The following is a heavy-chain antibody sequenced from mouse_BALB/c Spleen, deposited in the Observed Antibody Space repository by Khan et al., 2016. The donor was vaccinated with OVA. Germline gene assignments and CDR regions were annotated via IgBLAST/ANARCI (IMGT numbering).Heavy chain of an antibody. CDR2: ISDLAYTI. Sequence: EVELVESGGGLVQPGGSRKLSCAASGFTFSDYGMAWVRQAPGKGPEWVAFISDLAYTIYYADTVTGRFTISRENATHTLYLEMSSLRSEDTAIYYCARGGGTAPFAYWGLGTLVTVSA. V-gene: IGHV5-15*02. D-gene: IGHD1-2*01. CDR3: ARGGGTAPFAY. J-gene: IGHJ3*01. CDR1: GFTFSDYG.